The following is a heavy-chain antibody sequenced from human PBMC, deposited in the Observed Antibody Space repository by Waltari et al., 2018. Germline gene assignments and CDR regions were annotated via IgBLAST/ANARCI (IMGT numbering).Heavy chain of an antibody. CDR1: GYPFTSFD. V-gene: IGHV1-8*03. CDR2: VNPNSGNT. CDR3: AREPRRDDY. Sequence: QVQLVQSGAEVKQPGASVKVSCKASGYPFTSFDINWVRQATGQGLEWMGYVNPNSGNTVYAQKFQGRVTITRDTSISTVYMELSSLRSDDTAVYYCAREPRRDDYWGQGTLVTVSS. J-gene: IGHJ4*02.